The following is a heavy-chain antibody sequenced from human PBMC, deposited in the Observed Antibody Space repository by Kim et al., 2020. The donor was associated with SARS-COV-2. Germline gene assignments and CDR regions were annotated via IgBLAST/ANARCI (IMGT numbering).Heavy chain of an antibody. Sequence: SVKGRFTISRDKSKNTLYLQMNSLRGEDTAVYYCAKVGAGAAYYYYYYRDVWGKGTTVTVSS. CDR3: AKVGAGAAYYYYYYRDV. V-gene: IGHV3-23*01. J-gene: IGHJ6*03. D-gene: IGHD3-10*01.